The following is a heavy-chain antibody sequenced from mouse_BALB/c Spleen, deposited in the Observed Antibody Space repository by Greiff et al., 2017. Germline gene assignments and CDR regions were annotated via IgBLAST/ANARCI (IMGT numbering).Heavy chain of an antibody. CDR1: GYTFTSYW. Sequence: VQLQQPGAELVKPGASVKLSCKASGYTFTSYWMHWVKQRPGQGLEWIGEINPSNGRTNYNEKFKGKATLTADTSSSTAYMQLSSLTSEDSAIYYCARGGRYFDYWGQGTTLTVSS. CDR2: INPSNGRT. V-gene: IGHV1S81*02. CDR3: ARGGRYFDY. J-gene: IGHJ2*01.